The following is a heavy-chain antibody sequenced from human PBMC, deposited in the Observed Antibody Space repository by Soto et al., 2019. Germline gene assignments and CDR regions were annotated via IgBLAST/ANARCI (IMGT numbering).Heavy chain of an antibody. CDR2: INHSGST. CDR1: GGSFSGYY. V-gene: IGHV4-34*01. CDR3: ARGGMLYRRYFDY. Sequence: SETLSLTCAVYGGSFSGYYWSWIRQPPGKGLEWIGEINHSGSTNYNPSLKSRVTISVDTSKNQFSLKLSSVTAADTAVYYCARGGMLYRRYFDYWGQGTLVTVSS. J-gene: IGHJ4*02. D-gene: IGHD2-8*01.